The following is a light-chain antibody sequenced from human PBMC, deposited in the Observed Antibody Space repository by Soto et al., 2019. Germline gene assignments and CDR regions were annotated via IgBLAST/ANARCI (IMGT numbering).Light chain of an antibody. J-gene: IGKJ1*01. CDR3: QQDYRPWT. V-gene: IGKV4-1*01. Sequence: DIVMTQSPDSLAVSLGERATINCKSSQSVLYSSNNKNYLAWYQQKPGQPPKLLIYWASTRESGVPDRFSGSGSGTDFTLTISSLQAEDVAVYYCQQDYRPWTFGHGTKVEIK. CDR1: QSVLYSSNNKNY. CDR2: WAS.